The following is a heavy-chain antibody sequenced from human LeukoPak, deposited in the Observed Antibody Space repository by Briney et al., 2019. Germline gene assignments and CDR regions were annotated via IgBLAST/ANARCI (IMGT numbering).Heavy chain of an antibody. D-gene: IGHD6-13*01. J-gene: IGHJ4*02. CDR3: ARTGSSSWGYFDY. Sequence: GGSLRLSCAASGLTFSTRGMHWVRQAPGKGLEWVAFIRNDGTIEYYADSVKGRFTISRDNSKNTLYLQMNSLRAEDTAVYCCARTGSSSWGYFDYWGQGTLVTVSS. V-gene: IGHV3-30*02. CDR2: IRNDGTIE. CDR1: GLTFSTRG.